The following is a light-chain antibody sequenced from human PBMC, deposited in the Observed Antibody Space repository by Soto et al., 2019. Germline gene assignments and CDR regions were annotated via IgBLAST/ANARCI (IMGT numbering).Light chain of an antibody. CDR3: QQYVSSPRT. J-gene: IGKJ1*01. CDR1: QSISIN. Sequence: EIILTQSPGTLSVSPGDRVTLSCRASQSISINLAWYQHKPGQAPRLLIHGGSTRATGIPDRISGSGSGTEFTLTISSLQSEDFAVYYCQQYVSSPRTFGQGTKVEIK. CDR2: GGS. V-gene: IGKV3D-15*01.